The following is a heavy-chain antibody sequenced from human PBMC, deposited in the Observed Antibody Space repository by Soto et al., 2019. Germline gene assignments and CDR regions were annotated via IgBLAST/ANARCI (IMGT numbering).Heavy chain of an antibody. CDR2: IYYSGST. Sequence: XETLSLTCTVAGGSVSSGSYYWSWIRQPPGKGLEWIGYIYYSGSTNYNPSLKSRVTISVDTSKNQFSLKLSSVTAADTAVYYCAREGVLLWFGEPLRGMDVWGQGTTVTVSS. J-gene: IGHJ6*02. V-gene: IGHV4-61*01. CDR1: GGSVSSGSYY. D-gene: IGHD3-10*01. CDR3: AREGVLLWFGEPLRGMDV.